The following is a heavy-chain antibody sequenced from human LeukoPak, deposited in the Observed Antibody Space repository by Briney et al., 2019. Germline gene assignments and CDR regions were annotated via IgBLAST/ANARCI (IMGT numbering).Heavy chain of an antibody. CDR3: ARVDDSSGYYPYYFDY. Sequence: SETLSLTCNVSGGSISSGDYYWSWLRQPPGKGLEWIGYIYYSGSTYYNPSLKSRVTISVDTSKNQFSLKLSSVTAADTAVYYCARVDDSSGYYPYYFDYWGQGTLVTVSS. CDR2: IYYSGST. D-gene: IGHD3-22*01. J-gene: IGHJ4*02. CDR1: GGSISSGDYY. V-gene: IGHV4-30-4*01.